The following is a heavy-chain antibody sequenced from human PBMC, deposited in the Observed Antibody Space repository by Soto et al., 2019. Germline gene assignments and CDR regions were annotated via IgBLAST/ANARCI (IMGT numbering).Heavy chain of an antibody. CDR3: AIGASRWYPYFFDS. J-gene: IGHJ4*02. Sequence: QAQVVQSGAEGRKPGSSVKLSCKASEGTFNSYAIAWVRQAPGQGLEWMGGIIPYYNTLNYAQKFQDRVTITADDSTNTVYIELSSLRSDDTAVYFCAIGASRWYPYFFDSWAQGTLVTVSS. V-gene: IGHV1-69*01. CDR1: EGTFNSYA. CDR2: IIPYYNTL. D-gene: IGHD6-13*01.